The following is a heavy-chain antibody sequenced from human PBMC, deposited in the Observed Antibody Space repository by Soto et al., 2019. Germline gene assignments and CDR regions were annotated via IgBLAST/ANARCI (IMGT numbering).Heavy chain of an antibody. J-gene: IGHJ4*02. Sequence: PSETLSLTCTVSGVSISDYHGNWIRQPPGRGLEWIGYISSTGDTNYNPSLRSRVTMSVDTSKSQFSLRLTPVTAADTAVYYCARHRNPFFDYWGQGALVTVSS. V-gene: IGHV4-59*08. CDR3: ARHRNPFFDY. CDR1: GVSISDYH. CDR2: ISSTGDT.